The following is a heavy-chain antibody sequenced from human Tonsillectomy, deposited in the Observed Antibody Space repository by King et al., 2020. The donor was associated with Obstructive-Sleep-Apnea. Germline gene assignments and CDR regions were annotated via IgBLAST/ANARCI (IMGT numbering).Heavy chain of an antibody. J-gene: IGHJ5*02. V-gene: IGHV1-2*02. CDR3: AREGGSGWHNNWFDP. D-gene: IGHD6-19*01. CDR2: INPNSGGT. CDR1: GYTFTGYY. Sequence: VQLVQSGAEVKKPGASVKVSCKASGYTFTGYYMHWVRQAPGQGLEWRGWINPNSGGTNYAQKFQGRVTMTRDTSISPAYMELSRMRSDDKAVYYCAREGGSGWHNNWFDPWGQGTLVTVSS.